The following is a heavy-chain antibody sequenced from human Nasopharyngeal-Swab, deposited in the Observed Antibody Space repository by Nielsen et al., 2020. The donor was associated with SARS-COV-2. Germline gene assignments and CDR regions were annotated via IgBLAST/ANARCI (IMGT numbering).Heavy chain of an antibody. CDR1: GGSVIICSYY. CDR2: IYYSGGT. J-gene: IGHJ6*03. V-gene: IGHV4-61*01. Sequence: SATLPRTCTVFGGSVIICSYYWRWTRQPPGKDLDRIGYIYYSGGTNYNPSLKRRVTISVDTSKNQFSLKLSSVTAADTAVYYCARVFDYYDSSGYYIRYYYYYMDIWGKGTTVTVSS. CDR3: ARVFDYYDSSGYYIRYYYYYMDI. D-gene: IGHD3-22*01.